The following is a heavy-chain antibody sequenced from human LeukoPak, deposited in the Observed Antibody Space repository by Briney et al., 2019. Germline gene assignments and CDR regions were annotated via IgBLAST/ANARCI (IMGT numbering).Heavy chain of an antibody. CDR3: ARTYYYDSSGYYPRFDY. J-gene: IGHJ4*02. Sequence: GASVKGSCKASGGTLSSYAISWGRQGPGQRLEWMGGVIPIFGTANYAQKFQGRVTITADESTSTAYMELSSLRSEDTAVYYCARTYYYDSSGYYPRFDYWGQGTLVTVSS. CDR1: GGTLSSYA. CDR2: VIPIFGTA. V-gene: IGHV1-69*01. D-gene: IGHD3-22*01.